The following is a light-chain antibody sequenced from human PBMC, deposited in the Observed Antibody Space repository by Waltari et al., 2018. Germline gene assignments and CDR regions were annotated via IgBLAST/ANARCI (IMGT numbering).Light chain of an antibody. Sequence: DIQMTHSPSSLSASVGDRVTITCRASQTISNYLSWYKQKPWKAPKLLISAASTLEDGVPSRCSGSGSGTHFTLTISSLQREDFATYFCQQSYSLPYTFGQGTKLEI. V-gene: IGKV1-39*01. CDR3: QQSYSLPYT. CDR1: QTISNY. J-gene: IGKJ2*01. CDR2: AAS.